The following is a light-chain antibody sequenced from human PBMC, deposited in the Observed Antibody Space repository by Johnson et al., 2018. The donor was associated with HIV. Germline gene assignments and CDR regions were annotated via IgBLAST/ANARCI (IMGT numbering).Light chain of an antibody. J-gene: IGLJ1*01. CDR1: SSNIGSNT. CDR2: RNN. Sequence: QPVLTQPPSASGTPGQRVTISCSGSSSNIGSNTVNWYQQLPGTAPKLLIYRNNQRPSGVPDRFSGSKSGTSASLAISGLQAEDEADYYCAAWDDSLSAYVFGTGTKVTVL. V-gene: IGLV1-44*01. CDR3: AAWDDSLSAYV.